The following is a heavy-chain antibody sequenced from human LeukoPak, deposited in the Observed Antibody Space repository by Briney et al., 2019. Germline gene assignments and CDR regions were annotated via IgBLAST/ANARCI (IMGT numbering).Heavy chain of an antibody. D-gene: IGHD3-22*01. CDR2: INPSGGST. V-gene: IGHV1-46*01. Sequence: GASVKVSCKASGGTFSNYAISWVRQAPGQGLEWMGIINPSGGSTSYAQKLQGRVTLTKDTSTGTAYMELRSLRSDDTAVYYCARVDTMIHFDAFDIWGQGTMVTVSS. CDR3: ARVDTMIHFDAFDI. J-gene: IGHJ3*02. CDR1: GGTFSNYA.